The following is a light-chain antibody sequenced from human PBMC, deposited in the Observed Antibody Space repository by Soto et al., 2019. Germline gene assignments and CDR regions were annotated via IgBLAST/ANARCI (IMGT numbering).Light chain of an antibody. V-gene: IGKV1-12*01. CDR1: RDINKW. CDR3: QQAHSFPLT. J-gene: IGKJ3*01. Sequence: DIQMTQSPSSVSASVGDRVTITCRASRDINKWLAWHQQKPGKAPNLLIFSASSLQSGVPSRFSGSGSGTGFTLTITNLQPEDVAIYYCQQAHSFPLTFGPGTKVDLK. CDR2: SAS.